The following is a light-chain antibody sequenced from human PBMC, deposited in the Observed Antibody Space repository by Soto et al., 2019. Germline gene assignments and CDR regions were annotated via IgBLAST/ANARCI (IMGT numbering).Light chain of an antibody. Sequence: DIQMTQSPSSLSASVGDRVTITSRASQSITTYLNWYRQKPGKAPKLLIYAASSLQSGVPSRFSGSGSETEFTLSISSLQPEDFATYFCQQIYSAPLTFGGGTKLDIK. J-gene: IGKJ4*01. CDR3: QQIYSAPLT. CDR2: AAS. CDR1: QSITTY. V-gene: IGKV1-39*01.